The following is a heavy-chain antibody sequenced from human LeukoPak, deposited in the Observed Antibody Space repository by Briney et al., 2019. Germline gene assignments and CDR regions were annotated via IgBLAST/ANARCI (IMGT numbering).Heavy chain of an antibody. CDR3: ARGWGDTIFGVTPSDYYYYMDV. CDR1: GGTFSSYA. CDR2: IIPIFGTA. D-gene: IGHD3-3*01. J-gene: IGHJ6*03. Sequence: GASVKVSFTASGGTFSSYAISWVRQAPGQGLEWMGGIIPIFGTANYAQKFQGRVTITTDESTSTAYMELSSLRSEDTAVYYCARGWGDTIFGVTPSDYYYYMDVWGKGTTVTVSS. V-gene: IGHV1-69*05.